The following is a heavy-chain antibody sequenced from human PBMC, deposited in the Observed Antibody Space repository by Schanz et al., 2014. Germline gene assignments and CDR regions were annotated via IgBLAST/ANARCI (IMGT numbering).Heavy chain of an antibody. D-gene: IGHD2-21*02. CDR2: VSRSTPDI. CDR1: GFTFSSYS. V-gene: IGHV3-48*01. CDR3: VRERTNYGGNSYFFDH. Sequence: EVQLLESGGGLVQPGGSLRLSCTASGFTFSSYSMNWVRQAPGKGLEWVSYVSRSTPDIYYADSVKGRFTMSRDNAKNSVFLQMNSLRAEDTAVYYCVRERTNYGGNSYFFDHWGQGTLVTVSS. J-gene: IGHJ4*02.